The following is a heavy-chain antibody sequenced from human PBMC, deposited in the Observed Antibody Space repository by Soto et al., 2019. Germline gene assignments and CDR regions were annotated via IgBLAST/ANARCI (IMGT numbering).Heavy chain of an antibody. J-gene: IGHJ5*02. D-gene: IGHD1-1*01. CDR3: VRDWQLSP. Sequence: VQLVQSGDEVKKTGASVKVSCRASGYTLTNYGISWVRQAPGQGLFWMGWISGHNGNTLYAQNVQSRLTLTIDTSTNTAYMELMSLKIDDTAMYYCVRDWQLSPWGQGTLVTVSS. CDR2: ISGHNGNT. V-gene: IGHV1-18*01. CDR1: GYTLTNYG.